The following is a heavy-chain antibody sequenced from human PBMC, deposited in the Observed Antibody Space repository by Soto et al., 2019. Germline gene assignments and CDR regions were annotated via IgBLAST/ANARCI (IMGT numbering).Heavy chain of an antibody. CDR1: GDSFTSYW. J-gene: IGHJ6*02. V-gene: IGHV5-51*01. D-gene: IGHD2-21*02. CDR3: ARHGAYCGGDCYPYYYYGMDV. CDR2: IYPGDSDT. Sequence: GESLKISCKGSGDSFTSYWIGLVRQIPGKGLEWMGIIYPGDSDTRYSPSFQGQVTISADKSISTAHLQWSILTAXDTXMXYCARHGAYCGGDCYPYYYYGMDVWGQGTTVTLSS.